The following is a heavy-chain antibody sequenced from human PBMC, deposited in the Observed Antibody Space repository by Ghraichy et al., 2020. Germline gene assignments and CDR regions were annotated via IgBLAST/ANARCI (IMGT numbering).Heavy chain of an antibody. CDR3: ARDRYYDSIGRYYYYYYGMDV. V-gene: IGHV3-66*01. Sequence: GSLRPSCAASGVSVSYNYMSWVRQAPGKGLEWVSLIYADNSSYYADSMKGRVTISRDNSKNTVYLQMNSLRAEDTAVYYCARDRYYDSIGRYYYYYYGMDVWGQGTTVTVSS. CDR1: GVSVSYNY. CDR2: IYADNSS. D-gene: IGHD3-22*01. J-gene: IGHJ6*02.